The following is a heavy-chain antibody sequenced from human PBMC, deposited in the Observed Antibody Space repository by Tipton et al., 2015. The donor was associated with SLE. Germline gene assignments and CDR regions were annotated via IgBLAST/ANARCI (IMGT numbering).Heavy chain of an antibody. CDR3: ARERGFSYGLGPFDY. J-gene: IGHJ4*02. CDR2: FIPLFGTS. CDR1: GGNFSGYV. V-gene: IGHV1-69*05. D-gene: IGHD5-18*01. Sequence: QSGAEVKEPGSSVKVSCKASGGNFSGYVISWVRQAPGQGLEWMGGFIPLFGTSNPAQKFQDRVTITTDESTNTAYMELSSLRSEDTAVYYCARERGFSYGLGPFDYWSQGTLVTVSS.